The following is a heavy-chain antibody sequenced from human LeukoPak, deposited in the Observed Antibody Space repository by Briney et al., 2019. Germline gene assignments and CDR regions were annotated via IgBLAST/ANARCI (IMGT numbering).Heavy chain of an antibody. CDR2: INPNSGVT. CDR3: ARDVAEGQQVIQNFFDY. CDR1: GYSFIVYY. Sequence: ASVKVSCKASGYSFIVYYIHWVRQAPGQGLEWMGWINPNSGVTESAQKFQGRVTMTRDSSINTAYMELTRLRSDDTAVYFCARDVAEGQQVIQNFFDYWGQGALVTVSS. J-gene: IGHJ4*02. D-gene: IGHD6-13*01. V-gene: IGHV1-2*02.